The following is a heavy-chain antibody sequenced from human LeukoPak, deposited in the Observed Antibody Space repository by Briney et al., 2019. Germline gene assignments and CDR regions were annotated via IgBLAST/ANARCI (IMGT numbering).Heavy chain of an antibody. CDR2: IYYSGST. CDR3: ARVRNDFWSGYCFDY. V-gene: IGHV4-59*01. Sequence: PSETLSLTCTVSGGSISSYYWSWIRQPPGKGLEWIGYIYYSGSTNYNPSLKSRVTISVDTSKNQFSLKLSSVTAADTAVYYCARVRNDFWSGYCFDYWGQGTLVTVSS. CDR1: GGSISSYY. J-gene: IGHJ4*02. D-gene: IGHD3-3*01.